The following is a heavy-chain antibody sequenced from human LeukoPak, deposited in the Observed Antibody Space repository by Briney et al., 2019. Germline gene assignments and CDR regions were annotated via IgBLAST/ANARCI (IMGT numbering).Heavy chain of an antibody. Sequence: QPGGSLRLSCVVSGFTFSNYWMSWVRQAPGKGLEWVANINRDGREDYYVDSVKGRFTISRDNAENSLYLQMNSLRAEDTAVYYCAREDYYGSGSFDYWGQGTLVTVSS. V-gene: IGHV3-7*01. J-gene: IGHJ4*02. CDR3: AREDYYGSGSFDY. CDR2: INRDGRED. D-gene: IGHD3-10*01. CDR1: GFTFSNYW.